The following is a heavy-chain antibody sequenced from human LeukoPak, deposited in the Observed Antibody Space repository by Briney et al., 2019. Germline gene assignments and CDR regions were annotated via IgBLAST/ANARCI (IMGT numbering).Heavy chain of an antibody. V-gene: IGHV3-74*01. CDR1: GFSFSGHW. CDR2: ISPTGSTA. J-gene: IGHJ4*02. Sequence: GGSLRLPCTASGFSFSGHWMHWARQLPGKGLVWVSRISPTGSTASYADSVKGRFTVSRDNAKNTLYLQVNNLRAEDTAVYYCARGPNSNWSGLDFWGQGTLLTVSS. CDR3: ARGPNSNWSGLDF. D-gene: IGHD6-6*01.